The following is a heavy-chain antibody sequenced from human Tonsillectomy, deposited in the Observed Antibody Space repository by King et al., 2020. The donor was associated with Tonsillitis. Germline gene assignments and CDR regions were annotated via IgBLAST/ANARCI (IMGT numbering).Heavy chain of an antibody. CDR1: GFSLSNTRMG. D-gene: IGHD3-22*01. V-gene: IGHV2-26*01. CDR2: IFSHDEK. CDR3: ARLNYYDSSGYGIHYYDYNYMDV. Sequence: VTLKESGPVLVKPTETLTLTCTVSGFSLSNTRMGVSWIRQPPGKALEWLAHIFSHDEKSDSTSLKNRLTISKDTSKSQVVLTMTNMDPVDTATYYCARLNYYDSSGYGIHYYDYNYMDVWGTGTTVTVSS. J-gene: IGHJ6*03.